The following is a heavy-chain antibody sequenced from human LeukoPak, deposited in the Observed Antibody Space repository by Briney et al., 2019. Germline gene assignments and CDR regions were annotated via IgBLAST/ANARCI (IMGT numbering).Heavy chain of an antibody. CDR2: INPNSGGT. D-gene: IGHD6-19*01. CDR3: ARAPPVAGPTYYFDY. CDR1: GYTFTDYY. Sequence: ASVKVSCKASGYTFTDYYMHWVRQAPGQGLEWMGWINPNSGGTNYAQKFQGRVTMTRDTSISTAYMELSRLRSDDTAVYYCARAPPVAGPTYYFDYWGQGTLVTVSS. J-gene: IGHJ4*02. V-gene: IGHV1-2*02.